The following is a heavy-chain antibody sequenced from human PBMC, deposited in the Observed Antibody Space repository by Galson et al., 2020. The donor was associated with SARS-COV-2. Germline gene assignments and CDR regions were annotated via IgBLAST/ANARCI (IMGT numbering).Heavy chain of an antibody. Sequence: GGSLSLSCAASGFPFDDYAMHWVRHAPGTGLEWVSLISWDGGSTSYADSVKGRFTISRDNSKNSLYLQMNSLRAEATALYYCAKGLSAMAMITFGGVIAPFDYWGQGTLVTVSS. J-gene: IGHJ4*02. CDR1: GFPFDDYA. D-gene: IGHD3-16*02. CDR3: AKGLSAMAMITFGGVIAPFDY. CDR2: ISWDGGST. V-gene: IGHV3-43D*03.